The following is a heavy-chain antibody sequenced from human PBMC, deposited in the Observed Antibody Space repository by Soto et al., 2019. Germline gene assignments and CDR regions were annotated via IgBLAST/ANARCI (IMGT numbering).Heavy chain of an antibody. CDR3: ARGGSGYVWFNEF. V-gene: IGHV1-69*01. Sequence: QGQLVQSGAEVKKPGSSVKVSCKASGGIFSSYAISWVRQAPGQGLGWLGGIIPIFGTANYAQKFQGRVTITADESTNTAYMDLSSLKSEDTAIYYCARGGSGYVWFNEFWGQGTLVTVSS. D-gene: IGHD3-22*01. CDR2: IIPIFGTA. J-gene: IGHJ4*02. CDR1: GGIFSSYA.